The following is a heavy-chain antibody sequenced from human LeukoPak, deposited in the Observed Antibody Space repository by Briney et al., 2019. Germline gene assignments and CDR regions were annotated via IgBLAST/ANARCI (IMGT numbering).Heavy chain of an antibody. CDR2: IYTSGST. V-gene: IGHV4-4*07. CDR3: ARDWVAVAGFWYFDL. Sequence: SETLSLTCTVSGGSISSYYWSWIRQPAGKGLEWIGRIYTSGSTNYNPSLKSRVTMSVDTSKNQFSLKLSSVTAADTAVYCCARDWVAVAGFWYFDLWGRGTLVTVSS. CDR1: GGSISSYY. D-gene: IGHD6-19*01. J-gene: IGHJ2*01.